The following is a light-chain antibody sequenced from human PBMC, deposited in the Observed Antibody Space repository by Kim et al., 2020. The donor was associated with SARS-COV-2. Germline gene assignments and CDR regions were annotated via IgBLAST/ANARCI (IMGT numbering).Light chain of an antibody. J-gene: IGLJ3*02. CDR1: RSNIGSNV. CDR3: AAWDDSLNGSV. Sequence: QRVTITCSRSRSNIGSNVVNWYQQLPGTATQLLIYSNDYQPSRVPDRFSGSKSGTSASLDISGLQSEDEAAYYCAAWDDSLNGSVFGGGTQLTVL. V-gene: IGLV1-44*01. CDR2: SND.